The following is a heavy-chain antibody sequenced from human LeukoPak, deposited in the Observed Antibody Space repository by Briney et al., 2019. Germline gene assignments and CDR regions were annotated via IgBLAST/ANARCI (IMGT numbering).Heavy chain of an antibody. J-gene: IGHJ3*02. CDR1: GYTFTSYD. D-gene: IGHD5-12*01. CDR3: ARSSGYDSPDAFDI. V-gene: IGHV1-2*04. Sequence: ASVKVSCKASGYTFTSYDINWVRQAPGQGLEWMGWINPNSGGTNYAQKFQGWVTMTRDTSISTAYMELSRLRSDDTAVYYCARSSGYDSPDAFDIWGQGTMVTVSS. CDR2: INPNSGGT.